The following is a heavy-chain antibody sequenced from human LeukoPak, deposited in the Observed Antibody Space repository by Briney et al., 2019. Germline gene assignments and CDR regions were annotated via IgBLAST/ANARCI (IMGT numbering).Heavy chain of an antibody. CDR2: ISGSGGST. D-gene: IGHD4-17*01. CDR1: GFTFSSYA. J-gene: IGHJ4*02. Sequence: GGSLRLSCAASGFTFSSYAMSWVRQAPGKGLEWVSAISGSGGSTYYADSVKGRFTISRDNSKNTLYLQMNSLRAEDTAVYYCATTRGYGDYAFGYWGQGTLVTVSS. V-gene: IGHV3-23*01. CDR3: ATTRGYGDYAFGY.